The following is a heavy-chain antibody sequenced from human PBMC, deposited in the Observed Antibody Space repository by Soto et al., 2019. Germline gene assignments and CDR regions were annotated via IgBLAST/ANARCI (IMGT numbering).Heavy chain of an antibody. J-gene: IGHJ2*01. D-gene: IGHD5-18*01. V-gene: IGHV4-59*01. CDR1: GGSISSYY. Sequence: NPSQTLSLTCTVAGGSISSYYWSWIRQPPGKGLEWIGYIYYSGGTNYNPSLKSRVTISVDTSKNQFSLKLSSVTAADTAVYYCARGGGDRYRYGHGPPNWYFDLWGRGTLVTVSS. CDR3: ARGGGDRYRYGHGPPNWYFDL. CDR2: IYYSGGT.